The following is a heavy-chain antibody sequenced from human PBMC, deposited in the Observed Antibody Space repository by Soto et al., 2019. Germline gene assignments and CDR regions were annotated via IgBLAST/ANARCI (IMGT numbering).Heavy chain of an antibody. J-gene: IGHJ5*02. Sequence: QITLKESGPTLVKPTQTLTLTCTFSGFSLSTSGVGVGWIRQPPGKALEWLALIYWDDDKRYSPSLKSRLTTLKDTSKNQVVLTMTNMDPVDTATYYCAHRIAMDPFDPWGQGTLVTISS. V-gene: IGHV2-5*02. CDR1: GFSLSTSGVG. CDR2: IYWDDDK. CDR3: AHRIAMDPFDP.